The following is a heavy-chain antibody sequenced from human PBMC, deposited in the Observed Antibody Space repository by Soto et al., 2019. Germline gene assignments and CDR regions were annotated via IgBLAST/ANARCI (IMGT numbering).Heavy chain of an antibody. CDR3: ASYLSSGSARDRFDP. J-gene: IGHJ5*02. CDR2: ISGSGGST. CDR1: GFTFSSYA. V-gene: IGHV3-23*01. D-gene: IGHD6-19*01. Sequence: GGSLRLSCAASGFTFSSYAMSWVRQAPGKGLEWVSAISGSGGSTYYADSVKGRFTISRDNSKNTLYLQMNSLRAEDTAVYYCASYLSSGSARDRFDPWGQGTLVTVSS.